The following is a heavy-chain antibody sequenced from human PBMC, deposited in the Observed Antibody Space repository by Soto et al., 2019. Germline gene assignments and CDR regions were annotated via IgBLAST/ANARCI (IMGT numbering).Heavy chain of an antibody. Sequence: QVQLVQSGAEVKKPGSSVKVSCKASGGTFSSYAITWVRQAPGQGLEWMGGIIPIFGTANYAQKFQGRVTITADESTSTAYMELSSLRSEDTAXXXXXXXXXXSSSAGAFDIWGQGTMX. CDR3: XXXXXXSSSAGAFDI. V-gene: IGHV1-69*01. CDR2: IIPIFGTA. D-gene: IGHD6-6*01. CDR1: GGTFSSYA. J-gene: IGHJ3*02.